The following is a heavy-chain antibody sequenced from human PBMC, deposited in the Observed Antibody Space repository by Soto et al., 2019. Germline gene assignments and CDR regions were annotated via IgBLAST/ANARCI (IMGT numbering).Heavy chain of an antibody. J-gene: IGHJ4*02. V-gene: IGHV6-1*01. Sequence: PSQTLSLTCAISGDSVSSNSAAWNWIRQSPSRGLEWLGKTYYRSQWNYDYALSVKSRVTIYPDTSKNQFSLQLNSVTPEDTAVYYCARQTDSWSYWGQGTLVTVSS. CDR3: ARQTDSWSY. CDR1: GDSVSSNSAA. D-gene: IGHD4-4*01. CDR2: TYYRSQWNY.